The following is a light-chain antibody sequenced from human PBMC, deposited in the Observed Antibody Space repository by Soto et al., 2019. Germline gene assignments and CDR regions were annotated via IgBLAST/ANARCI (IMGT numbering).Light chain of an antibody. CDR3: QSYDSSLSGDVV. CDR1: SSYIGAGYD. Sequence: QSVLTQPPSVSGAPGQRVTISCTGSSSYIGAGYDVHWYQQLPGTAPKLLTYGNSNRPSGVPDRFSGSKSGTSASLAITGLQAEDEADYYCQSYDSSLSGDVVFGGGTKLTVL. CDR2: GNS. J-gene: IGLJ2*01. V-gene: IGLV1-40*01.